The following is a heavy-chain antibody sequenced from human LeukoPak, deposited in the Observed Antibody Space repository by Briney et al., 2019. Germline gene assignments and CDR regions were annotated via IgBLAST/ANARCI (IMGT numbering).Heavy chain of an antibody. V-gene: IGHV3-30*04. D-gene: IGHD3-10*01. CDR3: ARDPRFYGSGSQLDY. CDR2: ISYDGSNK. J-gene: IGHJ4*02. CDR1: GFTFSSYA. Sequence: GGSLRLSCAASGFTFSSYAMHWVRQAPGKGLEWVAVISYDGSNKYYADSVKGRFTNSRDNSKNTLYLQMNSLRAEDTAVYYCARDPRFYGSGSQLDYWGQGTLVTVSS.